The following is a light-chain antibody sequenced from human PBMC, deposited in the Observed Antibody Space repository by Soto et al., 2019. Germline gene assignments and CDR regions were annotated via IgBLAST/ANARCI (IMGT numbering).Light chain of an antibody. J-gene: IGKJ4*01. CDR3: QQYGSSPLT. V-gene: IGKV3-20*01. Sequence: EIVLTQSPATLSLAPGERATLSCRASQSVSRIYVAWYQQNPGQAPKVLIYRASSRATGIPDRFSGSGSGTDFTLTISRLEPEDFAVYYCQQYGSSPLTVGGGIMVDSK. CDR1: QSVSRIY. CDR2: RAS.